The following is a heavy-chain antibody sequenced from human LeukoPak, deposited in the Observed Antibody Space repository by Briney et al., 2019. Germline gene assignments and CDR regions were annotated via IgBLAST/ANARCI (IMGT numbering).Heavy chain of an antibody. Sequence: SETLSLTCSVSGDSFTSSYWNWIRQPPGKGLEWIGYVSSDGTTNYTPSLRSRLIIIVKETKKDTLQILMSVTTADTAAYYYGSLDCIVEDCYNHWGRGTLVTVSS. J-gene: IGHJ4*02. V-gene: IGHV4-59*08. CDR1: GDSFTSSY. D-gene: IGHD2-21*02. CDR2: VSSDGTT. CDR3: GSLDCIVEDCYNH.